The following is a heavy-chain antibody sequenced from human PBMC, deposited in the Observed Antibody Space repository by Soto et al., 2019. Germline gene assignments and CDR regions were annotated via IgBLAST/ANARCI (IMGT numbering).Heavy chain of an antibody. CDR1: GYSISSGYY. D-gene: IGHD2-2*02. J-gene: IGHJ6*02. Sequence: XATLSLTCAVSGYSISSGYYWCCIRQPPGKGLEWIGSIYHSGSTYYNPSLKSRVTISVDTSKNQFSLKLSSVTAADTAVYYCARDIVVVPAAIPVAYGMDVWGQGTTVTVSS. CDR3: ARDIVVVPAAIPVAYGMDV. V-gene: IGHV4-38-2*01. CDR2: IYHSGST.